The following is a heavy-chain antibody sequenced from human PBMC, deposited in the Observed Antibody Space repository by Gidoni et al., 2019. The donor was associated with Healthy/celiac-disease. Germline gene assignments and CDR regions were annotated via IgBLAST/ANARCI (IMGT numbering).Heavy chain of an antibody. V-gene: IGHV5-51*01. CDR1: GYSFTSYW. CDR3: ARHISGWPEDAFDI. D-gene: IGHD6-19*01. Sequence: EVQLVQSGAEVKKHGESLKISCKDSGYSFTSYWICWVSKMPGKGREWMGIIYPWDTDTRYSPSFQGKVTISADKSLSTAYLQWSRLKASDTAMYYCARHISGWPEDAFDIWGQGTMVTVSS. CDR2: IYPWDTDT. J-gene: IGHJ3*02.